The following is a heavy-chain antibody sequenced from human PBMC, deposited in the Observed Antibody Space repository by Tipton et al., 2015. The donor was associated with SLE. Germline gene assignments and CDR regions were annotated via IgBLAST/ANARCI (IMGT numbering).Heavy chain of an antibody. D-gene: IGHD3-22*01. Sequence: QLVQSGPEVKKPGASVKVSCKASGHTFTNYGISWVRKTPGQGLEWMGWMNPNSGNTGYAQKFQGRVTMTRNTSISTAYMELSSLRSEDTAVYYCARGPLYDSSGNWFDPWGQGTLVTVSS. V-gene: IGHV1-8*02. CDR2: MNPNSGNT. CDR1: GHTFTNYG. CDR3: ARGPLYDSSGNWFDP. J-gene: IGHJ5*02.